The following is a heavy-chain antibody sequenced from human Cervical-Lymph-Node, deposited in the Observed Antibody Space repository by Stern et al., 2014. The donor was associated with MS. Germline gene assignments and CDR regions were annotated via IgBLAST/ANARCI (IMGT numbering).Heavy chain of an antibody. Sequence: VHLVEYGAEVKKPGSSVKVSCKASGGTFSTFAISWLLQAPGQGLERMGGIIPIFGTGNPAQKFQGRVTITADESTSTAYMELSSLRSEDTAVYYCARDREAHYFDYWGQGTLVTVSS. J-gene: IGHJ4*02. V-gene: IGHV1-69*01. CDR2: IIPIFGTG. CDR3: ARDREAHYFDY. CDR1: GGTFSTFA.